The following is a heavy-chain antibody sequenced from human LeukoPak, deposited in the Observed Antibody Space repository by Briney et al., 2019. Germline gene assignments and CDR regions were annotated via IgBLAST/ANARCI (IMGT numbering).Heavy chain of an antibody. D-gene: IGHD3-22*01. CDR1: GFTFDDYG. CDR3: ARVSYDSLAY. CDR2: INWNGGLT. Sequence: GGSLRLSCAASGFTFDDYGMTWDRQGPGMGLEWVSGINWNGGLTDYADSVKGRFTISRDNAKNSLYLQMNSLRAEDTALYYCARVSYDSLAYWGQGTLVTVSS. V-gene: IGHV3-20*04. J-gene: IGHJ4*02.